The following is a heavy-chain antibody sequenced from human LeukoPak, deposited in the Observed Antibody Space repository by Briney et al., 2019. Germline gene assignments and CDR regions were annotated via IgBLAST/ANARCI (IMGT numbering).Heavy chain of an antibody. CDR2: ISSSSSYI. Sequence: PGGSLRLYCAASGFTFSTYSMNWVRQAPGKGLEWVSSISSSSSYIYHVDSVKGRFTISRDNAKNSLYLQMNSLRAEDTAVYYCARGSLAVAGSGVDVWGQGTTVTVSS. J-gene: IGHJ6*02. CDR3: ARGSLAVAGSGVDV. V-gene: IGHV3-21*01. CDR1: GFTFSTYS. D-gene: IGHD6-19*01.